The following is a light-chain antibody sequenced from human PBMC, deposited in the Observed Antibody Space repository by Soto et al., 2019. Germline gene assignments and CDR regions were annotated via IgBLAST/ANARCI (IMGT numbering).Light chain of an antibody. CDR3: QRYNNWPLT. Sequence: VVTQSPPTLSLSPGERATLSCRTSLSVSNYLAWYQHKPGQTPRLLIYDTSARATGVPARFSGSRSGPEFTLTINSLQSEDFAIYYCQRYNNWPLTFGGGTKVDIK. J-gene: IGKJ4*01. CDR2: DTS. V-gene: IGKV3-15*01. CDR1: LSVSNY.